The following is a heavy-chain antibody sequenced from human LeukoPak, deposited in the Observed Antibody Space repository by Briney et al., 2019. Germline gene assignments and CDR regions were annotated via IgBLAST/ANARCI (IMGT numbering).Heavy chain of an antibody. J-gene: IGHJ2*01. CDR1: GGSFSGYY. CDR2: INHSGST. CDR3: ARTRGLLRLGEYWYFDL. D-gene: IGHD3-16*01. V-gene: IGHV4-34*01. Sequence: SETLSLTCAVYGGSFSGYYWSWIRQPPEKGLEWIGEINHSGSTNYNPSLKSRVTISVDTSKNQFSLKLSSVTAADTAVYYCARTRGLLRLGEYWYFDLWGRGTLVTVSS.